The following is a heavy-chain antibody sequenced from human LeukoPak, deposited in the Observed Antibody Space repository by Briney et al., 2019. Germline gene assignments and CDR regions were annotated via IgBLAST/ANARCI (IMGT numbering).Heavy chain of an antibody. Sequence: PSETLSLTCAVYGGSFSGYYWSWIRQPPGKGLEWIGEINHSGSTNYNPSLKSRVTISVDTSKNQFSLKLSSVTAADTAVYYCARGNPRRVYYYYGMDVWGQGTTVTVSS. CDR3: ARGNPRRVYYYYGMDV. CDR1: GGSFSGYY. J-gene: IGHJ6*02. V-gene: IGHV4-34*01. D-gene: IGHD4-23*01. CDR2: INHSGST.